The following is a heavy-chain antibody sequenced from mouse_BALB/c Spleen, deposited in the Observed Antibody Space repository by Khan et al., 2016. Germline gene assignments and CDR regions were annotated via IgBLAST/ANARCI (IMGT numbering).Heavy chain of an antibody. Sequence: EVQLQESGPGLVKPSQSLSLTCTVTGYSITSDYAWNWIRQFPGNKLEWMGYISYSGSTSYNPSLKSRISITRDTSKNQFFLQLNSVTTEDTATXYCARLLRYDLDYWGQGTTLPVSS. J-gene: IGHJ2*01. V-gene: IGHV3-2*02. CDR1: GYSITSDYA. CDR3: ARLLRYDLDY. D-gene: IGHD1-1*01. CDR2: ISYSGST.